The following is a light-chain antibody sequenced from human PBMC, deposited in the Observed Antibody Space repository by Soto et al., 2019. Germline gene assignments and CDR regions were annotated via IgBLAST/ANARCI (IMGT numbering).Light chain of an antibody. J-gene: IGLJ2*01. CDR1: SGHSTYI. CDR2: LEGSGSY. Sequence: QLVLTQSSSASASLGSSVKLTCTLSSGHSTYIIAWHQQQPGKAPRYLMKLEGSGSYNKGSGIPDRFSGSSSGADRYLTISKLQFVDEADYYCETWDTNVVVFGGGTKLTVL. CDR3: ETWDTNVVV. V-gene: IGLV4-60*02.